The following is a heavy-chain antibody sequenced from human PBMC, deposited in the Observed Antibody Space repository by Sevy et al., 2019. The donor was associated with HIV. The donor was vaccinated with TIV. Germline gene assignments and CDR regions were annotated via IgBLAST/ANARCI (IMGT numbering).Heavy chain of an antibody. V-gene: IGHV3-66*01. D-gene: IGHD1-26*01. CDR1: GFTVSSNY. J-gene: IGHJ4*02. CDR3: ARGVGAICFDY. CDR2: IYSGGST. Sequence: GGSLRLSCAASGFTVSSNYVSWVRQAPGKGLEWVSVIYSGGSTYYADSVKGRFTISRDNSKNTLYLQMNSLRAEDTAVYYCARGVGAICFDYWGQGTLVTVSS.